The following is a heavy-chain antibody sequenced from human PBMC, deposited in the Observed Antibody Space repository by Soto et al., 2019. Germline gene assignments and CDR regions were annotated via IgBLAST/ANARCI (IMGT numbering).Heavy chain of an antibody. D-gene: IGHD3-3*01. CDR3: ARQGLTYYDFWSGFYYYYMDV. Sequence: PGDSLKISCKGSGYSFTSYWIGWVRQMPGKGLEWMGIIYPGDSDTRYSPSFQGQVTISADKSISTAYLQWSSLKASDTAMYYCARQGLTYYDFWSGFYYYYMDVWGKGTTVTVSS. J-gene: IGHJ6*03. CDR1: GYSFTSYW. CDR2: IYPGDSDT. V-gene: IGHV5-51*01.